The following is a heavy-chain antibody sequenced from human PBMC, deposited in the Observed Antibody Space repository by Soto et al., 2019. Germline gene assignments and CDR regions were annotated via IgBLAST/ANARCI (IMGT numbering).Heavy chain of an antibody. D-gene: IGHD2-15*01. CDR2: IIPIFGTA. Sequence: ALVKVSCKASGGTFSSYAISWVRQAPGQGLEWMGGIIPIFGTANYAQKFQGRVTITADESTSTAYMELSSLRSEDTAVYYCARAGGNAAGDWFDPWGQGTLVTVSS. J-gene: IGHJ5*02. CDR1: GGTFSSYA. V-gene: IGHV1-69*13. CDR3: ARAGGNAAGDWFDP.